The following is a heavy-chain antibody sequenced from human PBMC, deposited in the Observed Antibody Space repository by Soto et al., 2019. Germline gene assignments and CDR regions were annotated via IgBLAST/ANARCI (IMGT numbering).Heavy chain of an antibody. D-gene: IGHD3-22*01. J-gene: IGHJ5*02. CDR3: ARDWGTYSYDSSGYGSNWFDP. CDR2: ISAYNGNT. Sequence: ASVNVSCKASVYTFTSYGISWVRQAPGKGLEWMGWISAYNGNTNYAQKLQGRVTMTTDTSTSTAYMELRRLSSDDTAVYYCARDWGTYSYDSSGYGSNWFDPWGQGTLVTVSS. V-gene: IGHV1-18*01. CDR1: VYTFTSYG.